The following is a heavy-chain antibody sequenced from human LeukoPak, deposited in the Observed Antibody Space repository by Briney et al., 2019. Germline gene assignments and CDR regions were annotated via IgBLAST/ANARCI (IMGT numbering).Heavy chain of an antibody. V-gene: IGHV1-2*04. D-gene: IGHD3-16*01. J-gene: IGHJ4*02. CDR1: GYTFTGYY. CDR3: AREAEGGYFDY. CDR2: INPNSGGT. Sequence: ASVKVSCKASGYTFTGYYMHWVRQAPGQGLEWMGWINPNSGGTNYAQKFQGWVTMTRDTSNSTAYMELSRLRSDDTAVYYCAREAEGGYFDYWGQGTLVTVSS.